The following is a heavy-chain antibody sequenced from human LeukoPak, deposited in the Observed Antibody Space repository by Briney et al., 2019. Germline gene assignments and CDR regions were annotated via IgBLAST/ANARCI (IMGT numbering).Heavy chain of an antibody. J-gene: IGHJ4*02. CDR1: GFTFSNYG. D-gene: IGHD5-18*01. Sequence: GGSLTLFCAASGFTFSNYGMHWVRQAPGRGLECVAFTRNDESNKYYAVSVEGRFTISRENSKNTLYLQINCQRARHTAVFHCSSRYTYGGGDWGEPTLVTV. CDR2: TRNDESNK. V-gene: IGHV3-30*02. CDR3: SSRYTYGGGD.